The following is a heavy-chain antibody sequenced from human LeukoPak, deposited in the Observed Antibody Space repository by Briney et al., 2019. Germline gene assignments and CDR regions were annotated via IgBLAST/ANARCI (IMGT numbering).Heavy chain of an antibody. CDR2: INWNGGST. J-gene: IGHJ4*02. D-gene: IGHD6-13*01. Sequence: PGGSLRLSCAASGFTFDDYGMSWLRQAPGKGLEWVSGINWNGGSTGYADSVKGRFTISRDNAKNSLYLQMNSLRAEDTALYYCARGRAAAGSYYFDYWGEGTLVTVSS. CDR1: GFTFDDYG. CDR3: ARGRAAAGSYYFDY. V-gene: IGHV3-20*04.